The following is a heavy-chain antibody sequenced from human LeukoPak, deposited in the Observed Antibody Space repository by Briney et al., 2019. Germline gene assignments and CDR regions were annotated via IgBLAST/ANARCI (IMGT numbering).Heavy chain of an antibody. CDR3: ARGEISSGWYGRLDY. J-gene: IGHJ4*02. D-gene: IGHD6-19*01. CDR2: INPNSGGT. Sequence: ASVKVSCKASGYTFTGYYMHWVRQAPGQGLEWMGRINPNSGGTNYAQKFQGRVTMTRDTSISTAYMELSRLRSDDTAVYYCARGEISSGWYGRLDYWGQGTLVTVSS. V-gene: IGHV1-2*06. CDR1: GYTFTGYY.